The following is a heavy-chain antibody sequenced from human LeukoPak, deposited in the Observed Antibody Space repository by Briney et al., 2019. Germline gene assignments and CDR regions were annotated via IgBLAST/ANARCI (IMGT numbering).Heavy chain of an antibody. CDR3: ARGGDYYDSSANIPRDAFDI. CDR2: INPNSGGT. V-gene: IGHV1-2*04. D-gene: IGHD3-22*01. Sequence: GASVKVSCKASGYTFTGYYMHWVRQAPGQGLEWMGWINPNSGGTNYAQKFQGWVTMTRDTSISTAYMELSRLRSDDTAVYYCARGGDYYDSSANIPRDAFDIWGQGTMVTVSS. CDR1: GYTFTGYY. J-gene: IGHJ3*02.